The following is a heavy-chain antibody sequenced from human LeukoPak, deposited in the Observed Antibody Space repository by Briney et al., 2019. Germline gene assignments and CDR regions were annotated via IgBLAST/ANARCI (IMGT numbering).Heavy chain of an antibody. D-gene: IGHD4/OR15-4a*01. Sequence: SETLSLTCTVSGGSVSSGSYYWSWIRQPPGKGLEWIAYIHYSGSTNYNPSLRSRVTISVDTSKNQFSLKLSSVTAADTAVYYCARGLTSSDWYFDLWGRGTLVTVSS. V-gene: IGHV4-61*01. J-gene: IGHJ2*01. CDR2: IHYSGST. CDR1: GGSVSSGSYY. CDR3: ARGLTSSDWYFDL.